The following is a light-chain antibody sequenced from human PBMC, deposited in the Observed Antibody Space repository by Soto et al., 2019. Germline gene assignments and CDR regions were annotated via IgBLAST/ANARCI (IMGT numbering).Light chain of an antibody. CDR1: SSNIGAHYD. Sequence: QSVLRQPPSVSGAPGQRVTISCTGSSSNIGAHYDVHWNQQLPGTAPKLLIYGNSNRPSGVPDRFSGSKSGTSASLAITGLQAEDEADYYCQSYDNSLSVYVFGTGTQLTVL. CDR2: GNS. V-gene: IGLV1-40*01. CDR3: QSYDNSLSVYV. J-gene: IGLJ1*01.